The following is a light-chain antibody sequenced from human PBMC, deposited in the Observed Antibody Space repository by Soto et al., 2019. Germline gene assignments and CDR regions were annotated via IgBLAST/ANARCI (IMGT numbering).Light chain of an antibody. CDR3: QQYNNWPLT. CDR1: QSVSSN. J-gene: IGKJ1*01. CDR2: GAS. Sequence: EIVMTHSPATLSVSPGERATLSSSASQSVSSNLAWYQQKPGQAPRLLIYGASTRATGIPARFSGSGSGTEFTLTISSLQSEDFAVYYCQQYNNWPLTFGQGTKVDNK. V-gene: IGKV3-15*01.